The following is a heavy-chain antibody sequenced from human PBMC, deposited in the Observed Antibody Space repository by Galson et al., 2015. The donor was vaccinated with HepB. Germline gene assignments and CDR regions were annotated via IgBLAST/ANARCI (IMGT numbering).Heavy chain of an antibody. D-gene: IGHD3-10*01. CDR2: ISYDGSNK. CDR3: AKVLTTMVRGTMHMDV. CDR1: GFTFSSYA. J-gene: IGHJ6*02. V-gene: IGHV3-30*04. Sequence: SLRLSCAASGFTFSSYAMHWVRQAPGKGLEWVAVISYDGSNKYYADSVKGRFTISRDNSKNTLYLQMNSLRAEDTAVYYCAKVLTTMVRGTMHMDVWGQGTTVTVSS.